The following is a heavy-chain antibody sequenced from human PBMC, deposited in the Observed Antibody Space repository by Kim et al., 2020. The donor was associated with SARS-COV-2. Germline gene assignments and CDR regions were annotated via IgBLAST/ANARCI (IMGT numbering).Heavy chain of an antibody. D-gene: IGHD6-25*01. CDR3: ARDFGAIGRIAAPDY. J-gene: IGHJ4*02. Sequence: DSVKGRFTISRDNSKNTLDLQMNSLRAEDTAVYYCARDFGAIGRIAAPDYWGQGTLVTVSS. V-gene: IGHV3-30*01.